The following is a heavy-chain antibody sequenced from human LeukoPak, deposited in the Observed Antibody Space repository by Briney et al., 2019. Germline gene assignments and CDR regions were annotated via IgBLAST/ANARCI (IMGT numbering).Heavy chain of an antibody. CDR1: GFTFSSYW. CDR2: IKIDGSEK. Sequence: GGSLRLSCAASGFTFSSYWMTWVRQAPGRGLEGVANIKIDGSEKNYVDFVKRRFTISRDNAKNSLYLQMNILISENTAVYYCARIGRAADYWGQGTLVTVSS. V-gene: IGHV3-7*01. CDR3: ARIGRAADY. J-gene: IGHJ4*02. D-gene: IGHD3/OR15-3a*01.